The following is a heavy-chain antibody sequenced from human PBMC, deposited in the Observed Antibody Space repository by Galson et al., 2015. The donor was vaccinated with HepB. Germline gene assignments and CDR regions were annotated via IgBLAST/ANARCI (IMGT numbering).Heavy chain of an antibody. D-gene: IGHD5-12*01. CDR1: GYTFTSYA. J-gene: IGHJ4*02. Sequence: SVKVSCKASGYTFTSYAMHWVRQALGQRLEWMGWINAGNGNTKYSQKSQGRVTITRDTSASTAYMELSSLRSEDTAVYYCARDQLYSGYEFDYWGQGTLVTISS. CDR3: ARDQLYSGYEFDY. V-gene: IGHV1-3*01. CDR2: INAGNGNT.